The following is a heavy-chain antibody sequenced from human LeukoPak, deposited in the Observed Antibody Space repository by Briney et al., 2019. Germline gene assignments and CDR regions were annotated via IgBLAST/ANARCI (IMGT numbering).Heavy chain of an antibody. CDR1: GYTFTSYA. J-gene: IGHJ4*02. V-gene: IGHV1-18*01. CDR2: ISAYNGNT. Sequence: ASVKVSCKASGYTFTSYAMHWVRQAPGQRLEWMGWISAYNGNTNYAQKLQGRVTMTTDTSTSTAYMELRSLRSDDTAVYYCARSGQSYNDSSGYLYWGQGTLVTVSS. CDR3: ARSGQSYNDSSGYLY. D-gene: IGHD3-22*01.